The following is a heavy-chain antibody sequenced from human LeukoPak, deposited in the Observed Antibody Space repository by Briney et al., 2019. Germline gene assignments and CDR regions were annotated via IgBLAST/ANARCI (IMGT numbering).Heavy chain of an antibody. J-gene: IGHJ4*02. CDR1: GFTFSSYS. V-gene: IGHV3-21*01. Sequence: GGSLRLSCAASGFTFSSYSMNWVRQAPGKGLEWVSSISSSSSYIYYADSVKGRFTISRDNAKNSLYLQMNSLRAEDTAVYYCARDLISYYDSSGYSHWGQGTLVTVSS. D-gene: IGHD3-22*01. CDR3: ARDLISYYDSSGYSH. CDR2: ISSSSSYI.